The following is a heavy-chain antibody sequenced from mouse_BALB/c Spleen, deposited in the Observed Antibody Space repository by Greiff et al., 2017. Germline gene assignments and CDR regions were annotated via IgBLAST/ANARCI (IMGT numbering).Heavy chain of an antibody. CDR1: GFSLTSYG. CDR2: IWAGGST. CDR3: ARSHYYGYDAMDY. Sequence: VKLVESGPGLVAPSQSLSITCTVSGFSLTSYGVHWVRQPPGKGLEWLGVIWAGGSTNYNSALMSRLSISKDNSKSQVFLKMNSLQTDDTAMYYCARSHYYGYDAMDYWGQGTSVTVSS. D-gene: IGHD1-2*01. J-gene: IGHJ4*01. V-gene: IGHV2-9*02.